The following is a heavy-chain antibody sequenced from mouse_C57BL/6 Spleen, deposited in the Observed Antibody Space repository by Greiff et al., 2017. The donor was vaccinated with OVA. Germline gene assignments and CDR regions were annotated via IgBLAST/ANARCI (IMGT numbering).Heavy chain of an antibody. CDR2: ISNGGGST. Sequence: EVNVVESGGGLVQPGGSLKLSCAASGFTFSDYYMYWVRQTPEQRLEWVAYISNGGGSTYYPDTVKGRFTISRDNAKNTLYLQMSRLKSEDTAMYYCARHGDYSNYPFAYWGQGTLVTVSA. V-gene: IGHV5-12*01. J-gene: IGHJ3*01. CDR3: ARHGDYSNYPFAY. CDR1: GFTFSDYY. D-gene: IGHD2-5*01.